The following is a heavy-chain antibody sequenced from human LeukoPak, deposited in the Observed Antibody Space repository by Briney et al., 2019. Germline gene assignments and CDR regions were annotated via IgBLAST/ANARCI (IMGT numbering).Heavy chain of an antibody. D-gene: IGHD3-22*01. V-gene: IGHV4-30-2*01. CDR1: GGSISSGGYS. CDR3: AREDYDSSGFDY. Sequence: SEILSLTCAVSGGSISSGGYSWSWIRQPPGKGLEWIGYIYHSGSTYYNPSLKSRVTISVDRSKNQFSLKLSSVTAADTAVYYCAREDYDSSGFDYWGQGTLVTVSS. CDR2: IYHSGST. J-gene: IGHJ4*02.